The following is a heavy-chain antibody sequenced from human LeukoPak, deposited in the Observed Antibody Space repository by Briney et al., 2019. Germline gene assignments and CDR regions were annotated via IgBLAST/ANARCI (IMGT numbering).Heavy chain of an antibody. Sequence: GGSLRLSCAASGFTFSSYEMNWVGQAPGKGLEWVSYISSSGSTKYYADSVKGRFTISRDNAKNSLYLQMNSLRAEDTAVYYCARDYGGSGSYWGQGTLVTVSS. CDR3: ARDYGGSGSY. CDR2: ISSSGSTK. J-gene: IGHJ4*02. D-gene: IGHD3-10*01. V-gene: IGHV3-48*03. CDR1: GFTFSSYE.